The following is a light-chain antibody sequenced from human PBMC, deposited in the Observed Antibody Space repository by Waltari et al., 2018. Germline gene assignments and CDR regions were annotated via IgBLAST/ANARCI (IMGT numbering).Light chain of an antibody. CDR1: QSILYRANNKNY. V-gene: IGKV4-1*01. Sequence: DIVVTQSPDSLAVSLGEKATIPCKCSQSILYRANNKNYLAWFQKKPGQPPKLLIYWSSTRESGVPDRFSGSGSGTEFSLTISGLQAEDVAVYYCQQYYRNPYTFGQGTNLEI. CDR2: WSS. J-gene: IGKJ2*01. CDR3: QQYYRNPYT.